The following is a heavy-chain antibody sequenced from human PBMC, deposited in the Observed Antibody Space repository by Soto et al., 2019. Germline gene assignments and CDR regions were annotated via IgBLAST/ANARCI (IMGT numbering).Heavy chain of an antibody. CDR2: IYYSGST. CDR1: GGPISSYY. J-gene: IGHJ4*02. Sequence: PSETLSLTCTVSGGPISSYYWSWIRQPPGKGLEWIGYIYYSGSTNYNPSLKSRVTISVDTSNNQFSLKLSSVTAADTAVYYCARGGWRQIDYWGQGTLVTVSS. CDR3: ARGGWRQIDY. D-gene: IGHD3-3*01. V-gene: IGHV4-59*08.